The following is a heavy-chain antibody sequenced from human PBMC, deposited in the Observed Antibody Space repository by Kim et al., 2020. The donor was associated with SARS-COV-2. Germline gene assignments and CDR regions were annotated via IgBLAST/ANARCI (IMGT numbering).Heavy chain of an antibody. J-gene: IGHJ6*02. CDR3: ARGQITMVRGVNHYYGMDV. Sequence: SETLSLTCAVSGGSISSSNWWSWVRQPPGKGLEWIGEIYHSGSTNYNPSLKSRVTISVDKSKNQFSLKLSSVTAADTAVYYCARGQITMVRGVNHYYGMDVWGQGTTVTVSS. D-gene: IGHD3-10*01. V-gene: IGHV4-4*02. CDR2: IYHSGST. CDR1: GGSISSSNW.